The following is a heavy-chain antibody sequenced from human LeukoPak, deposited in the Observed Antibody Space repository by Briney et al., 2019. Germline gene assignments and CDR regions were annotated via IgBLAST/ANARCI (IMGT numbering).Heavy chain of an antibody. CDR2: IYTSGST. V-gene: IGHV4-61*02. D-gene: IGHD5-18*01. Sequence: SETLSLTCTVSGGSISSGSYYWSWIRQPAGKGLEWIGRIYTSGSTNYNPSLKSRVTISVDTSKNQFSLKLSSVTAADTAVYYCAMAVRGYSSMAGAFDIWGQGTMVTVSS. J-gene: IGHJ3*02. CDR3: AMAVRGYSSMAGAFDI. CDR1: GGSISSGSYY.